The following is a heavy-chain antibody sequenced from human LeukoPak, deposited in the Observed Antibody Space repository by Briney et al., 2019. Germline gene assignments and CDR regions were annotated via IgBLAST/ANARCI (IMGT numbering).Heavy chain of an antibody. CDR3: ARVGGRYSPLGY. J-gene: IGHJ4*02. CDR2: TKQEGSEK. Sequence: PGGSLRLSCAASGFTFSSYWMSWVRQAPGKGLEWVANTKQEGSEKYYVDSVKGRFTISRDNDKNSLFLQMTSLRAEDTAVYYCARVGGRYSPLGYWGQGTLVTVSS. V-gene: IGHV3-7*01. D-gene: IGHD3-16*02. CDR1: GFTFSSYW.